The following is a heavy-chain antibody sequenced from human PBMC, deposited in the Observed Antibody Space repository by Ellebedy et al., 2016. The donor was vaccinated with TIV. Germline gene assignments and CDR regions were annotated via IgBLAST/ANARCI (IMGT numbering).Heavy chain of an antibody. CDR3: ARAIAAVGSY. CDR1: GFTFSSYW. J-gene: IGHJ4*02. CDR2: IKQDGSEK. Sequence: GGSLRLSXAASGFTFSSYWMTWVRQAPGKGLEWVANIKQDGSEKYYVDSVKGRFTISRDNAKNSVYLQMNSLRVEDAAVYYCARAIAAVGSYWGQGTLVTVSS. D-gene: IGHD6-13*01. V-gene: IGHV3-7*03.